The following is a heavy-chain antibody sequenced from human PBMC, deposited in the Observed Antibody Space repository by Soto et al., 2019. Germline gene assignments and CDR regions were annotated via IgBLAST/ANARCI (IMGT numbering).Heavy chain of an antibody. CDR1: GFTFSSYG. Sequence: GGSLRLSCAASGFTFSSYGMHWVRQAPGKGLEWVAVIWYDGSNKYYADSVKGRFTISRDNSKNTLYLQMNSLRAEDTAVYYCARDTSVMSPRYYFDYWGQGTLVTVSS. CDR2: IWYDGSNK. D-gene: IGHD3-16*01. CDR3: ARDTSVMSPRYYFDY. J-gene: IGHJ4*02. V-gene: IGHV3-33*01.